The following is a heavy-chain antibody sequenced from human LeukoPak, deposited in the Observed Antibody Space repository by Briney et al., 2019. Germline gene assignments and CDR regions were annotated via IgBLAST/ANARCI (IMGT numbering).Heavy chain of an antibody. CDR1: GFTLSTYG. J-gene: IGHJ6*03. D-gene: IGHD3-10*01. CDR3: AKDGGVRGPDYYYMDV. V-gene: IGHV3-30*02. Sequence: PGGPLRLSCAASGFTLSTYGMHWVRQPPGKGLEWMAFIRFDGSHDYYADSVKGRFTISRDNPKNTLYLQMNSLRAEDTAVYYCAKDGGVRGPDYYYMDVWGKGTTVTISS. CDR2: IRFDGSHD.